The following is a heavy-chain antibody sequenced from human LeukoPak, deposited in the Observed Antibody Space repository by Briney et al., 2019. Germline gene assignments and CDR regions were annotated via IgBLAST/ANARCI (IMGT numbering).Heavy chain of an antibody. CDR1: GYTFTSYG. CDR3: ARNIGRTVTRGYYFDY. D-gene: IGHD4-11*01. CDR2: VSAYNGHT. J-gene: IGHJ4*02. Sequence: ASVKVSCKASGYTFTSYGISWVRQAPGQGLEWMGSVSAYNGHTNYAQKLQGRVTMTTDTSTSTAYMELRSLRSDDTAVYYCARNIGRTVTRGYYFDYWGQGTLVTVSS. V-gene: IGHV1-18*01.